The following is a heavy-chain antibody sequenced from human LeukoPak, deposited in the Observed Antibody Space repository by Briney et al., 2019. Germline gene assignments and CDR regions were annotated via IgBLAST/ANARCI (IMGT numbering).Heavy chain of an antibody. CDR2: ISSSSSYI. Sequence: PGGSLRLSCAASGFTFSSNAMSWVRQAPGKGLEWVSSISSSSSYIYYADSVKGRFTISRDNAKNSLYLQMNSLRAEDTAVYYCARDLTMVRGVSNFDYWGQGTLVTVSS. V-gene: IGHV3-21*01. J-gene: IGHJ4*02. CDR1: GFTFSSNA. D-gene: IGHD3-10*01. CDR3: ARDLTMVRGVSNFDY.